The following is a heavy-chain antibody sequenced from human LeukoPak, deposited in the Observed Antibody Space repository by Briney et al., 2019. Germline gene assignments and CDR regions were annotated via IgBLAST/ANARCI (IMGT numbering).Heavy chain of an antibody. CDR3: ARGDYDNNGGGFDI. CDR1: GDNVSSNSAA. CDR2: TYYRSKWFF. Sequence: SQTLSLTCVISGDNVSSNSAAWNWIRQSPSGGLEWLGRTYYRSKWFFDYAVSMKSRLTINSDTSQSHFSLQLRSVTPEDTAVYYCARGDYDNNGGGFDIWGQGTLVTVSS. D-gene: IGHD3-22*01. J-gene: IGHJ3*02. V-gene: IGHV6-1*01.